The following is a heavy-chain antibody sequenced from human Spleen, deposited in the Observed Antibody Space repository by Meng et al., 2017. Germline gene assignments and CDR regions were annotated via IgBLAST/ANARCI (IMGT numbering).Heavy chain of an antibody. CDR1: GFTFSHYW. J-gene: IGHJ4*02. D-gene: IGHD4-17*01. CDR3: ARDDGDSPFDH. V-gene: IGHV3-74*01. Sequence: GGSLRLSCVASGFTFSHYWMHWVRQAPGKGLVWVSRINGDGSTTTYADSVKGRFTISRDNAKNSLYLQMSSLRAEDTAVYYCARDDGDSPFDHWGQGTLVTVSS. CDR2: INGDGSTT.